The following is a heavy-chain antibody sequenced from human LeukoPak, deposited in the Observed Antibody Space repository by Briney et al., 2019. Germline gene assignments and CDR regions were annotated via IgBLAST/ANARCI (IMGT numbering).Heavy chain of an antibody. Sequence: ASVKVSCKACGYTFTGYYMHWVGQAPGQGLEWMGWINPNSGGTNYAQKFQGRVTMTRDTSISTAYMELSRLRSDDTAVYYCARTYDYGGNSRFDYWGQGTLVTVSS. CDR3: ARTYDYGGNSRFDY. CDR1: GYTFTGYY. D-gene: IGHD4-23*01. J-gene: IGHJ4*02. CDR2: INPNSGGT. V-gene: IGHV1-2*02.